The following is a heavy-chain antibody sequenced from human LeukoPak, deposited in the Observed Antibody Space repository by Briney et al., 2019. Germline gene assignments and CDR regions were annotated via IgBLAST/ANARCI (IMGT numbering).Heavy chain of an antibody. D-gene: IGHD3-10*01. CDR3: ARGQSGVRGANVPNLMGFDP. CDR1: GGSIISFW. V-gene: IGHV4-4*02. J-gene: IGHJ5*02. Sequence: PSGTLSLTCAVSGGSIISFWWSWVRQPPGKGLEWIGEINHRGTTNSDTSLKSRVTISVDTSKNQFSLKLSSVTAADTAVYFCARGQSGVRGANVPNLMGFDPWGQGTLVIVSS. CDR2: INHRGTT.